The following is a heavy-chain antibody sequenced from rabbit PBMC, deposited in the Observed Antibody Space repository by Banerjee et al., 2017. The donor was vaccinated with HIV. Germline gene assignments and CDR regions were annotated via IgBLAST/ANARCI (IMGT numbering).Heavy chain of an antibody. V-gene: IGHV1S45*01. CDR1: GFSFTSTYW. J-gene: IGHJ4*01. D-gene: IGHD6-1*01. Sequence: QEQLEESGGDLVKPEGSLTLTCTASGFSFTSTYWICWVRQAPGKGLEWIGCIYTGDGNTYYASWAKGRFTISKTSSTTVTLQMTSLTVADTATYFCARGPYVGYHYATYFNLWGQGTLVTVS. CDR2: IYTGDGNT. CDR3: ARGPYVGYHYATYFNL.